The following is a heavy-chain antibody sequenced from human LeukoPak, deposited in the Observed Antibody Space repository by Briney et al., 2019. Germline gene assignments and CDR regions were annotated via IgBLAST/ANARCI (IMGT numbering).Heavy chain of an antibody. CDR2: IYYNGST. J-gene: IGHJ6*02. V-gene: IGHV4-59*08. Sequence: SETLSLTCTVSGGSINSYYWRWIRQPPGKELEWIGYIYYNGSTNYNPSLKSRVTIYVDPSKNQFSLKLGSVTAADTAVYYCARVSGGYYYGMDVWGQGTTVSVSS. CDR3: ARVSGGYYYGMDV. CDR1: GGSINSYY. D-gene: IGHD3-10*01.